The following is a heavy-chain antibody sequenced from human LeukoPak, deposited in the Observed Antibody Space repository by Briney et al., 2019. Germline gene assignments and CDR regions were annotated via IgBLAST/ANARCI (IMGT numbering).Heavy chain of an antibody. CDR3: AKVRQGHFDY. V-gene: IGHV3-9*01. CDR2: ISWNSGSI. CDR1: GFTFDDYA. D-gene: IGHD2-21*01. J-gene: IGHJ4*02. Sequence: ETGGSLRLSCAASGFTFDDYAMHWVRQAPGKGLEWVSGISWNSGSIGYADSVKGRFTISRDNAKNSLYLQMNSLRAEGTALYYCAKVRQGHFDYWGQGTLVTVSS.